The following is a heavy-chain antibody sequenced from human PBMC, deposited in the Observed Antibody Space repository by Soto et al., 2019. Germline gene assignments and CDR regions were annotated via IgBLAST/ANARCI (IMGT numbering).Heavy chain of an antibody. D-gene: IGHD5-12*01. CDR1: GYTFTSYG. CDR2: ISAYNGNT. J-gene: IGHJ5*02. CDR3: ARIRLRSMRNWFDP. V-gene: IGHV1-18*01. Sequence: QVQLVQSGAEVKKPGASVKVSCRASGYTFTSYGISWVRQAPGQVLEWMGWISAYNGNTNYAQKLQGRGTMTTDTSTSTAYMELRSLRSDVTAVYYCARIRLRSMRNWFDPWGQGTLVTVSS.